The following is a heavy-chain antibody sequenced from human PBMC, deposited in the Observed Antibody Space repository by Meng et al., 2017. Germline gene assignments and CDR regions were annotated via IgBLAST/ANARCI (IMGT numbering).Heavy chain of an antibody. J-gene: IGHJ4*02. D-gene: IGHD4-17*01. CDR1: GFTFSNYW. Sequence: GGSLRLSCAASGFTFSNYWMSWVRQAPGKGLEWVSAISGSGGSTYYADSVKGRFTISRDNSKNTLYLQMNSLRAEDTAVYYCAKDRAPSAVTRENPYWGQGTLVTVSS. V-gene: IGHV3-23*01. CDR2: ISGSGGST. CDR3: AKDRAPSAVTRENPY.